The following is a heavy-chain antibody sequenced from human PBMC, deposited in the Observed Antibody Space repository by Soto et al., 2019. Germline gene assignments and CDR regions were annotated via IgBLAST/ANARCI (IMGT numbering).Heavy chain of an antibody. V-gene: IGHV3-23*01. J-gene: IGHJ4*02. CDR3: TKDDGVYTGYANFDF. CDR2: ITGSGDKT. Sequence: EVQLLESGGGLVQPGGSLRLSCAVSGFTFSNYDMSWVRQAAGKGLEWVSAITGSGDKTYYADSVKGRFTISRDNSKNTLYLQMDALRAEDTAVYYCTKDDGVYTGYANFDFWGQGTLVTVSS. CDR1: GFTFSNYD. D-gene: IGHD5-12*01.